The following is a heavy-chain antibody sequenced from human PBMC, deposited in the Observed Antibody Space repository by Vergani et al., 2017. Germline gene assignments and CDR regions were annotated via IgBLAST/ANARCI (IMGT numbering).Heavy chain of an antibody. CDR3: ARDLVSRWSYYYMDV. V-gene: IGHV1-3*01. J-gene: IGHJ6*03. CDR2: INAGNGNT. CDR1: GYTFASYA. D-gene: IGHD4-23*01. Sequence: QVQLVQSGAEVKKPGASVKVSCKASGYTFASYAMHWVRQAPGQRLEWMGWINAGNGNTKYSQKFQGRVTITRDTSTSTAYMELRSLRSDDTAMYYCARDLVSRWSYYYMDVWGKGTTVTVSS.